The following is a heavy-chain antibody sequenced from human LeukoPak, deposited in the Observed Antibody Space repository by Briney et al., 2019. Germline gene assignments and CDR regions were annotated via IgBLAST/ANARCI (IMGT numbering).Heavy chain of an antibody. J-gene: IGHJ1*01. CDR2: TYSGGST. CDR3: ARAQDYCSGSTCYGYFQY. V-gene: IGHV3-53*01. D-gene: IGHD2-15*01. Sequence: GGSLRLSCAASGFTVSSNDMSWVRQAPGKGLEWVSATYSGGSTYYADSVKGRFTISSDNSKTTIYLQMNSLKAEDTAIYYCARAQDYCSGSTCYGYFQYWGQGTLVTVSS. CDR1: GFTVSSND.